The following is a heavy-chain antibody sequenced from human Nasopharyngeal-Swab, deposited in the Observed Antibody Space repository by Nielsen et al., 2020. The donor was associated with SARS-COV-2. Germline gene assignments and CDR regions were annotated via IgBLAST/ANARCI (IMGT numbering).Heavy chain of an antibody. J-gene: IGHJ4*02. CDR1: GFTFSSYE. Sequence: GESLKISCAASGFTFSSYEMNWVRQAPGKGLEWVSYISGSGSTIYYADSVKGRFTISRDNAKNSLYLQINSLRAEDTAVYYCARGDDSSGFSITLDYWGQGTLVTVSS. CDR2: ISGSGSTI. D-gene: IGHD3-22*01. CDR3: ARGDDSSGFSITLDY. V-gene: IGHV3-48*03.